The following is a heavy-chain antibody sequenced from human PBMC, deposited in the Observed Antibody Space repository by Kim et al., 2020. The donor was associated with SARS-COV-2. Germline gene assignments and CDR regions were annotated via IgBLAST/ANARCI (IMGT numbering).Heavy chain of an antibody. CDR2: IGTAGDP. CDR1: GFTFSSYD. Sequence: GGSLRLSCAASGFTFSSYDMHWVRQATGKGLEWVSAIGTAGDPYYPGSVKGRFTISRENAKNSLYLQMNSLRAGDTAVYYCARWGVVGAHPGYYYYGMDVWGQGTTVTVSS. CDR3: ARWGVVGAHPGYYYYGMDV. D-gene: IGHD1-26*01. J-gene: IGHJ6*02. V-gene: IGHV3-13*05.